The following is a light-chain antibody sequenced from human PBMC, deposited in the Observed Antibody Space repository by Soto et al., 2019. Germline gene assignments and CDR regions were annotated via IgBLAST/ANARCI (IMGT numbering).Light chain of an antibody. CDR2: DAS. V-gene: IGKV1-5*01. CDR1: QTINTW. Sequence: DIQMTQSPSTLSASVGERVTITCRASQTINTWLAWYQHKPGKAPKLLIYDASTLQTGVPSRFSGYSSGTEFTLTISSLQPDDLATFFSQQYHSFSPEGLTFGGGTKVEL. J-gene: IGKJ4*01. CDR3: QQYHSFSPEGLT.